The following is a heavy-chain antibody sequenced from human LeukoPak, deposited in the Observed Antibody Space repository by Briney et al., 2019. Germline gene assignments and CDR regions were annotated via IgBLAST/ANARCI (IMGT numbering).Heavy chain of an antibody. CDR1: GFVFSGAW. CDR2: IKSKTDGGTT. J-gene: IGHJ4*02. D-gene: IGHD1-1*01. V-gene: IGHV3-15*01. Sequence: GGSLRLSCAASGFVFSGAWMSWVRQAPGKGLEWVGRIKSKTDGGTTDYAAPVKGRFTISRDDSKNTLYLQMNSLKTEDTAVYYCTTAVQLERGVDYWGQGTLVTVSS. CDR3: TTAVQLERGVDY.